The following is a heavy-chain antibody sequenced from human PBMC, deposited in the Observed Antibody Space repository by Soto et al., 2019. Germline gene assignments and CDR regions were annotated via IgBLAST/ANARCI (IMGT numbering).Heavy chain of an antibody. CDR3: ARVSSRFLEWFATAIYYMDV. CDR1: GFTFSSYS. V-gene: IGHV3-48*01. Sequence: HPGGALRLSCAASGFTFSSYSMNWVRQAPGKGLEWVSYISSSSSTIYYADSVKGRFTISRDNAKNSLYLQMNSLRAEDTAVYYCARVSSRFLEWFATAIYYMDVWGKGTTVTVSS. J-gene: IGHJ6*03. D-gene: IGHD3-3*01. CDR2: ISSSSSTI.